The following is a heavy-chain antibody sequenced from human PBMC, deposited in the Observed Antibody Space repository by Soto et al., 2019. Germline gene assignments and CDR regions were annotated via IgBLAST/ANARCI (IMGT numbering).Heavy chain of an antibody. J-gene: IGHJ3*02. V-gene: IGHV1-24*01. CDR3: ATDRGSGGSCCFNDAFDI. CDR1: GFRHADIS. CDR2: FDPEDGQP. Sequence: CEDPGFRHADISMYWVRQAPGKGLEWMGGFDPEDGQPIYTQQFQGRVTMTEDTSTDTAYMELSSLRSEDTAVYYCATDRGSGGSCCFNDAFDIWGQGKMVTVS. D-gene: IGHD2-15*01.